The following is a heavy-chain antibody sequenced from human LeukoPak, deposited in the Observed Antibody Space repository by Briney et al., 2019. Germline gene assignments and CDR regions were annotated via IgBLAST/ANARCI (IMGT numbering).Heavy chain of an antibody. J-gene: IGHJ3*02. CDR3: AKDSHQRLVLGGDAFGI. CDR2: ISFDGSSK. D-gene: IGHD6-19*01. V-gene: IGHV3-30*18. CDR1: GFTFSTYG. Sequence: GGSLRLSCAASGFTFSTYGMHWVRQAPGKGLEWMAVISFDGSSKYYADSDSVKGRFTISRDNSKNTLYLQMNSLRAEDTAVYFCAKDSHQRLVLGGDAFGIWGQGTMVTVSS.